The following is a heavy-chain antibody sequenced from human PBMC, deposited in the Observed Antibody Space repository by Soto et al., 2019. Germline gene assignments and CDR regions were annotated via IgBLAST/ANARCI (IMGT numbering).Heavy chain of an antibody. V-gene: IGHV3-21*01. D-gene: IGHD6-6*01. CDR1: GFTFSSYS. CDR2: ISSSSSYI. Sequence: VGSLRLSCAASGFTFSSYSMNWVRQAPGKGLEWVSSISSSSSYIYYADSVKGRCTISRDNAKNSLYLQMDSLRAEDTAVSYCARPSYQVSSTPSPFGIWGQGTMVTVSS. CDR3: ARPSYQVSSTPSPFGI. J-gene: IGHJ3*02.